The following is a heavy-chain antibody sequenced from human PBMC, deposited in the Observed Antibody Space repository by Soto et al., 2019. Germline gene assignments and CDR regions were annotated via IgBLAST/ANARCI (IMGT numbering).Heavy chain of an antibody. J-gene: IGHJ4*02. CDR1: GYIFASYY. D-gene: IGHD3-10*01. V-gene: IGHV1-46*03. CDR2: INPFDGSR. Sequence: ASVKVSCKASGYIFASYYIHWVRQAPGQGLEWMGWINPFDGSRMFAQSFQGRVTMTRDTSTSTVYMEVSSLRSEDTAVYYCSRVDPGETSPFDHWGQGTLVTVSS. CDR3: SRVDPGETSPFDH.